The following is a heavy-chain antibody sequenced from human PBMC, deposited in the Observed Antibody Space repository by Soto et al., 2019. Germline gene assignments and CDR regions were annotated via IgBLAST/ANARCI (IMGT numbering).Heavy chain of an antibody. V-gene: IGHV4-34*01. D-gene: IGHD4-4*01. CDR1: GGPFSGYY. J-gene: IGHJ4*02. CDR3: ARGGDYSKADY. CDR2: INHSGST. Sequence: SETLSLTCAVYGGPFSGYYWSWIRQPPGKGLEWIGEINHSGSTNYNPSLKSRVTISLDTSKNQFSLKLSSLTAADTAVYYCARGGDYSKADYWGQGTLVTVSS.